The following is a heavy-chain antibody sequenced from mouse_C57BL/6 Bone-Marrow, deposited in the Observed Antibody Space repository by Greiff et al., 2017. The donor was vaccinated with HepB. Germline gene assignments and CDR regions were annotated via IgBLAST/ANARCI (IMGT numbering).Heavy chain of an antibody. CDR2: INPNNGGT. CDR1: GYTFTDYY. CDR3: ARGYYAPDY. Sequence: VQLQQSGPELVKPGASVKISCKASGYTFTDYYMNWVKQSHGKSLEWIGDINPNNGGTSYNQKFKGKATLTVDKSSSTAYMELRSLTSEDSAVYYCARGYYAPDYWGQGTTLTVSS. D-gene: IGHD1-1*01. V-gene: IGHV1-26*01. J-gene: IGHJ2*01.